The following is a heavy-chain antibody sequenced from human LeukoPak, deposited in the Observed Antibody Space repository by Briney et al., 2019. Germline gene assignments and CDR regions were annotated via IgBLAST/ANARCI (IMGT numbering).Heavy chain of an antibody. Sequence: ASVKVSCKASGYTFTSYGISWVRQAPGQGLEWMGWISAYNGNTNYAQKLQGRVTMTTDTSTSTAYMELRSLGSDDTAVYYCASNIVVVPAAIGGYSSSWWLFDYWGQGTLVTVSS. V-gene: IGHV1-18*01. CDR1: GYTFTSYG. CDR3: ASNIVVVPAAIGGYSSSWWLFDY. CDR2: ISAYNGNT. J-gene: IGHJ4*02. D-gene: IGHD2-2*01.